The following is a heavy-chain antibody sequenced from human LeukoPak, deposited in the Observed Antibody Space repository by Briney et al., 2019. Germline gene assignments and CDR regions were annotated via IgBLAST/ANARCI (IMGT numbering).Heavy chain of an antibody. CDR3: ARDSSYYDILTGNYYYYFDH. J-gene: IGHJ4*02. CDR1: GGSVSSGSYS. D-gene: IGHD3-9*01. CDR2: IYHSGST. V-gene: IGHV4-30-2*01. Sequence: SETLSLTCTVSGGSVSSGSYSWSWFRQPPGKGLEWIGYIYHSGSTFYHPSLKSRVTISIDRSKNQFSLKLTFVTAADTAVYYCARDSSYYDILTGNYYYYFDHWGQGTLVTVSS.